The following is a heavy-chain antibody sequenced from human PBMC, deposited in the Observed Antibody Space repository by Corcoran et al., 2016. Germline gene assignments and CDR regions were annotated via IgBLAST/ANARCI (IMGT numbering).Heavy chain of an antibody. CDR3: ARHMPGPFDI. V-gene: IGHV4-59*01. Sequence: QVQLQESGPGLVKPSETLSLTCTVSGGSINNYYWSWIRQPPGKGLEWIVYIHSGGTTKYKPSLNSRVTISVDTSKNQFFLELRSVAAADTAVYYCARHMPGPFDILGQGTVVTVSS. D-gene: IGHD2-2*01. J-gene: IGHJ3*02. CDR2: IHSGGTT. CDR1: GGSINNYY.